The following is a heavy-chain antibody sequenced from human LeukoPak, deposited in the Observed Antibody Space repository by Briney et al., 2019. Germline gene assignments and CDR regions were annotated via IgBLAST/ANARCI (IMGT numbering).Heavy chain of an antibody. V-gene: IGHV4-34*01. Sequence: SETLSLTCAVYGGSFSGYYWSWIRQPPGKGLEWIGEINHSGSTNYNPSLKSRVTISVDTSKNQFSLKLSSVTAADTAVYYCARGPWSSGWYGDYWGQGTQVTVSS. CDR3: ARGPWSSGWYGDY. J-gene: IGHJ4*02. D-gene: IGHD6-19*01. CDR2: INHSGST. CDR1: GGSFSGYY.